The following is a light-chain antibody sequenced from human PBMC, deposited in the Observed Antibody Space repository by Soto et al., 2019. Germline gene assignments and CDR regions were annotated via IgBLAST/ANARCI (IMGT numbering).Light chain of an antibody. CDR2: GAS. J-gene: IGKJ2*01. CDR3: QQYGPSPYT. CDR1: QSINTGY. Sequence: EIVLTQSPGTLSLSPGERATLSCRASQSINTGYLAWYQQKPGQAPRLLIYGASRRASGVPDRFSGSGSGTDFTLTIRRLEPADSAMYYCQQYGPSPYTFGQGTKLAIK. V-gene: IGKV3-20*01.